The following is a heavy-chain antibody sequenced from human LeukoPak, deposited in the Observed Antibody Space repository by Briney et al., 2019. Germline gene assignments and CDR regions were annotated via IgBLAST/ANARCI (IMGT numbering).Heavy chain of an antibody. CDR1: GGTFSSYA. J-gene: IGHJ6*02. Sequence: SVKVSCKASGGTFSSYAISWVRQAPGQGLEWMGRIIPILGIANYAQKFQGRVTITADKSTSTAYVELSSLRSEDTAVYYCARVAGYQLPQSWYYYGMDVWGQGTTVTVSS. CDR2: IIPILGIA. CDR3: ARVAGYQLPQSWYYYGMDV. V-gene: IGHV1-69*04. D-gene: IGHD2-2*01.